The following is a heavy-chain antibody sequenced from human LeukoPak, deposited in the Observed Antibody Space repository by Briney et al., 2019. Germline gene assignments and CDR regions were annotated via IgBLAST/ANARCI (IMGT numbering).Heavy chain of an antibody. CDR3: AEDSSSSNQYFGMDV. Sequence: GRPLRLSCAVSGFTFSNYDMHWVRQAPGKGLEWVAVISYDGSNKYYADSVKGRFTISRDNSKNTLYLQMNSLRVDDTAVYYCAEDSSSSNQYFGMDVWGQGTTVTVSS. V-gene: IGHV3-30*18. CDR1: GFTFSNYD. D-gene: IGHD2-15*01. CDR2: ISYDGSNK. J-gene: IGHJ6*02.